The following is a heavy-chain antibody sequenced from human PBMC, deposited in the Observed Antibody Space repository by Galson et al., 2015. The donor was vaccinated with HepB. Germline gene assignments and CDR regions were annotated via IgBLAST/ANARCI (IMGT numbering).Heavy chain of an antibody. Sequence: SLRLSCAASGFTFSSYGMHWVRQAPGKGLEWVAVIWYDGSNKYYADFVKGRFTISRDNSKNTLYLQMNSLRAEDTAVYYCARDSHLRYFDWLQNPGAEDGFDPWGQGTLVTVSS. CDR1: GFTFSSYG. CDR2: IWYDGSNK. CDR3: ARDSHLRYFDWLQNPGAEDGFDP. D-gene: IGHD3-9*01. V-gene: IGHV3-33*01. J-gene: IGHJ5*02.